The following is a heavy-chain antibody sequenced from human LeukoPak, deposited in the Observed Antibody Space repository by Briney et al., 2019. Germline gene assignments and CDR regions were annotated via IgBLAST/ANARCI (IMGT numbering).Heavy chain of an antibody. V-gene: IGHV4-4*07. CDR2: IYSSGST. CDR1: GGSISGYY. Sequence: SETLSLTCTVSGGSISGYYWSWIRRSAGKGLEWIGRIYSSGSTNYNPSLNSRVTISVDTSKNQFSLKLSSVTAADTAVYYCARIQDYYDSSGLRTIFDYWGQGTLVTVSS. J-gene: IGHJ4*02. D-gene: IGHD3-22*01. CDR3: ARIQDYYDSSGLRTIFDY.